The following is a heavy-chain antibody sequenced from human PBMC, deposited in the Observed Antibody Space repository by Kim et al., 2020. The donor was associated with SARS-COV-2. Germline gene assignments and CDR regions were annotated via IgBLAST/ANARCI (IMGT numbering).Heavy chain of an antibody. CDR2: ILNRGTT. V-gene: IGHV4-59*11. Sequence: SETLSLTCTVSGGSISRHYWSWIRQTPGRGLEWIGHILNRGTTKYNPSLESRVTISLDMSNNQFSLNMTSVTAADTAVYYCATNAGNAADDAIDIWGQGTMVTVSS. CDR1: GGSISRHY. D-gene: IGHD1-1*01. CDR3: ATNAGNAADDAIDI. J-gene: IGHJ3*02.